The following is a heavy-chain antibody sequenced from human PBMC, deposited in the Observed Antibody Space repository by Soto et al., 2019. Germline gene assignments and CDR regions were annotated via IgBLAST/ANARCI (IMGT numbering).Heavy chain of an antibody. CDR1: GFTFSSYS. V-gene: IGHV3-21*01. J-gene: IGHJ4*02. Sequence: EVQLVESGGGLVEPGGSLRLSCAASGFTFSSYSMNWVRQAPGKGLAWVSSISSSSSYIYYADSVKGRFTSSRDNAKNSLYLQMNSLRAEHTAVYYCAREGYNWNYKGDYWGQGTQVTVSS. CDR3: AREGYNWNYKGDY. CDR2: ISSSSSYI. D-gene: IGHD1-7*01.